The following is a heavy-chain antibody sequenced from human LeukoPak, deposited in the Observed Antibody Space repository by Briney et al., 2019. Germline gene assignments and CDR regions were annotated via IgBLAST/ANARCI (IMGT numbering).Heavy chain of an antibody. CDR2: IIPIFGTA. Sequence: SVKVSCKASGGTFSSYAISWVRQAPGQGLEWMGGIIPIFGTANYAQKFQGRVTITADKSTSTAYMELSSLRSEDTAAYYCARDRGYGDYPNWYFDLWGRGTLVTVSS. CDR1: GGTFSSYA. D-gene: IGHD4-17*01. CDR3: ARDRGYGDYPNWYFDL. J-gene: IGHJ2*01. V-gene: IGHV1-69*06.